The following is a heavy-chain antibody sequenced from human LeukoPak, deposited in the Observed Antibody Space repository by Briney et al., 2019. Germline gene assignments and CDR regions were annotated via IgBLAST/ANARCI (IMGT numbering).Heavy chain of an antibody. CDR3: ARQQLSQLYYFDY. V-gene: IGHV4-59*01. D-gene: IGHD6-13*01. CDR2: IYYSGST. Sequence: SETLSLTCTVSGGSISSYYWSWIRQPPGKGLEWIGYIYYSGSTNYNPSLKSRVTISVDTSKNQFSLKLSSVTAADTAVYYCARQQLSQLYYFDYWGQGTQVTVSS. CDR1: GGSISSYY. J-gene: IGHJ4*02.